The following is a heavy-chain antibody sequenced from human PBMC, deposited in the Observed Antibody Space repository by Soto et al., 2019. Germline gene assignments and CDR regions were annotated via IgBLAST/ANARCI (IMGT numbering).Heavy chain of an antibody. J-gene: IGHJ4*02. V-gene: IGHV3-23*01. CDR1: GFTFSSYA. Sequence: GSLRLSCAASGFTFSSYAMSWVRQAPGKGLEWVSAISGSGGSTYYADSVKGRFTISRDNSKNTLYLQMNSLRAEDTAVYYCAKDVTMVRGVITKPFDYWGQGTLVTVSS. D-gene: IGHD3-10*01. CDR2: ISGSGGST. CDR3: AKDVTMVRGVITKPFDY.